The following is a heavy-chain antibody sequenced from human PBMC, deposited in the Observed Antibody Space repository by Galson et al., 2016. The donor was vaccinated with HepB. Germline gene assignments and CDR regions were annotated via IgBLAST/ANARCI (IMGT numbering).Heavy chain of an antibody. CDR3: AKDGYQDSSGYFY. CDR1: GFTFTSYA. CDR2: IDASGGRT. Sequence: SLRLSCAASGFTFTSYAMPWVRQGPGKGLEWVSSIDASGGRTYYSDSVKGRFTISRDNSKNTLLLQMNSMRAEDTAVYFCAKDGYQDSSGYFYWGQGTLASVSS. J-gene: IGHJ4*02. D-gene: IGHD3-22*01. V-gene: IGHV3-23*01.